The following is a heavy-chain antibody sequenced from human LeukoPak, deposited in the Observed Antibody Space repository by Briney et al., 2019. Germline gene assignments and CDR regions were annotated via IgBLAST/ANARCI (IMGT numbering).Heavy chain of an antibody. CDR1: GLTVSSNY. CDR2: IYSGGNT. V-gene: IGHV3-53*01. Sequence: GGSLRLSCAASGLTVSSNYMSWVRQAPGKGLEWVSAIYSGGNTYYADSAKGRFTISRDNSKNTLYLQMNSLRAEDTAVYYCARVYCDNTYSNAFDIWGQGTMVTVSS. CDR3: ARVYCDNTYSNAFDI. D-gene: IGHD3-22*01. J-gene: IGHJ3*02.